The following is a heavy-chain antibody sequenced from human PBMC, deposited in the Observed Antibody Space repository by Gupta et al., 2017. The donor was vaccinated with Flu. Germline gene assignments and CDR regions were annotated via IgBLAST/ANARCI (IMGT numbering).Heavy chain of an antibody. Sequence: APGKGLGWVSTISGSGGSTDYADSVKGRFTISRDNSKNTLYLQMNSLRAEDMAIYLCAKGGISSSWTTHFDYWGQGTLVTVSS. V-gene: IGHV3-23*01. CDR2: ISGSGGST. CDR3: AKGGISSSWTTHFDY. D-gene: IGHD6-13*01. J-gene: IGHJ4*02.